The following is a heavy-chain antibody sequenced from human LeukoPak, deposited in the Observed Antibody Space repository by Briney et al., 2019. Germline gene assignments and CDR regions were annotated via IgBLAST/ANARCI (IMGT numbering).Heavy chain of an antibody. V-gene: IGHV4-39*01. D-gene: IGHD6-13*01. Sequence: SETLSLTCTVSGGSISSYYWGWIRQPPGKGLEWIGSIYYSGSTYYNPSLKSRVTISVDTSKNQFSLKLSSVTAADTAVYYCARQALRQQLALFDYWGQGTLVTVSS. CDR2: IYYSGST. CDR1: GGSISSYY. J-gene: IGHJ4*02. CDR3: ARQALRQQLALFDY.